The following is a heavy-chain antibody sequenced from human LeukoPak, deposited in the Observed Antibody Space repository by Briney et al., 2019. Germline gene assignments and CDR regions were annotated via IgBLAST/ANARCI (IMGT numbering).Heavy chain of an antibody. CDR2: MNPNSGNT. CDR1: GYTFTSYD. Sequence: ASVKVSCKASGYTFTSYDINWVRQATGQRLEWMGWMNPNSGNTGYAQKFQGRVTMTRNTSISTAYMELSSLRSEDTAVYYCARRIGIAVAPVPWGQGTLVTVSS. D-gene: IGHD6-19*01. CDR3: ARRIGIAVAPVP. V-gene: IGHV1-8*01. J-gene: IGHJ5*02.